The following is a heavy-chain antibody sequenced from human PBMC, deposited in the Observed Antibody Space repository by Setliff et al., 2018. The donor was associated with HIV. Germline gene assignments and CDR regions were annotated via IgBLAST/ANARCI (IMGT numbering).Heavy chain of an antibody. V-gene: IGHV3-30*01. J-gene: IGHJ4*02. CDR3: ARDRNCGNGCYSPADH. CDR1: GFIFSTFP. Sequence: HPGGSLRLSCAASGFIFSTFPMHWVRQAPGKGLEWVAVMSGDANSQYYADSVRGRFTISRDNSKNTVYLQMNSLTTEDTAVYYCARDRNCGNGCYSPADHWGLGTLVTVSS. CDR2: MSGDANSQ. D-gene: IGHD2-21*01.